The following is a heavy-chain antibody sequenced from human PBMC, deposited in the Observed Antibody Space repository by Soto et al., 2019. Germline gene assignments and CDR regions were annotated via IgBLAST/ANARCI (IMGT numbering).Heavy chain of an antibody. V-gene: IGHV4-59*08. CDR2: IFSTGTT. CDR3: ARSHGLDIDAYY. CDR1: GGSINNYY. D-gene: IGHD3-10*01. J-gene: IGHJ4*02. Sequence: SETLSLTCTVSGGSINNYYWSGIRQPPGKGLEWIAYIFSTGTTSYNPSLKSRVSASVDTSKNQVYLHLNSVTAADTAVYFCARSHGLDIDAYYWGQGILVTVS.